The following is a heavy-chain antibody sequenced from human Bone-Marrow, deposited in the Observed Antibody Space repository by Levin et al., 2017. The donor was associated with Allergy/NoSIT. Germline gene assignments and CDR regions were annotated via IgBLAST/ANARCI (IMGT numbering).Heavy chain of an antibody. CDR3: AREGDLRYFDL. V-gene: IGHV3-11*06. J-gene: IGHJ5*02. CDR1: GFTFSDSY. D-gene: IGHD1-1*01. Sequence: LSLTCAASGFTFSDSYMAWIRQAPGKGLEWLSYINGGSSFTHYASSVEGRFTISRDNAKKSLFLHMSSLRVEDTAIYYCAREGDLRYFDLWGQGTLVTVSS. CDR2: INGGSSFT.